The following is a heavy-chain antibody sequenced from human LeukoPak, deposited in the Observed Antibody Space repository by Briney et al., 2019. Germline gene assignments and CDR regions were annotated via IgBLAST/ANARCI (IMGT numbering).Heavy chain of an antibody. Sequence: TGGSLRLSCAASGFTFSIYAMSWVRQAPGKGLEWVSGISSTGGTTYYPDSVKGRFTVSRDNSKNTLYLQMNSLRAEDTAIYYCAKETPPFDYWGQGTLVTVSS. CDR2: ISSTGGTT. V-gene: IGHV3-23*01. J-gene: IGHJ4*02. CDR1: GFTFSIYA. CDR3: AKETPPFDY.